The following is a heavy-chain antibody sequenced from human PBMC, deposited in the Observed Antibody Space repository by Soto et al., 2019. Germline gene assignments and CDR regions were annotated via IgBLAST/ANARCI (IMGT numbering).Heavy chain of an antibody. CDR1: GFTFSSYD. V-gene: IGHV3-48*02. D-gene: IGHD5-12*01. CDR3: ARVIYGGWATIKDYYYYAMDV. Sequence: ESGGGLVQPGGSLRLSCAASGFTFSSYDMNWVRQAPGKGLEWVSYISSGSSRIFYADSVKGRFTISRDNAKNSLYLQMNSLRDEDTAVYYCARVIYGGWATIKDYYYYAMDVWGQGTTVTVSS. CDR2: ISSGSSRI. J-gene: IGHJ6*02.